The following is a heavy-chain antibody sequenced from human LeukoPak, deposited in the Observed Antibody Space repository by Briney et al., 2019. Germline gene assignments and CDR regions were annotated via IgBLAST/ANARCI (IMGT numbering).Heavy chain of an antibody. J-gene: IGHJ4*02. Sequence: SETLSLTCTVSGASISSHYWSWIPQPPGKGLEWVGHIYYSGTTYYNPSLKSRLTLSVDRSKNQFALELSSVTAADTAVYYCARLLVPTAGAYYFDCWGQGALVTVSS. V-gene: IGHV4-59*11. CDR1: GASISSHY. D-gene: IGHD2-2*01. CDR3: ARLLVPTAGAYYFDC. CDR2: IYYSGTT.